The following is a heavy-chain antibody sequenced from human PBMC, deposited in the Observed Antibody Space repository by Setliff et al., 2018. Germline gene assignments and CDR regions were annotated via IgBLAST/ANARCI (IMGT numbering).Heavy chain of an antibody. D-gene: IGHD5-12*01. CDR2: INHSGSN. CDR1: GGSFSGYY. CDR3: TRGPDGYTYQGAFVI. V-gene: IGHV4-34*01. J-gene: IGHJ3*02. Sequence: SETLSLTCAVYGGSFSGYYWSWIRQPPGKGLEWIGEINHSGSNNYNPSLKSRVTISVDTSKNQFSLKLSSVTAADTAVYYCTRGPDGYTYQGAFVIWGQGTMVTVSS.